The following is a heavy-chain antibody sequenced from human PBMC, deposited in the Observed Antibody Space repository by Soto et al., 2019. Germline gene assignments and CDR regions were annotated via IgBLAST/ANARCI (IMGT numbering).Heavy chain of an antibody. CDR3: ARAVVVVVAATFWFDP. V-gene: IGHV4-31*03. Sequence: QVQLQESGPGLVKPSQTLSLTCTVSGGSISSGGYYWSWIRQHPGKGLEWIGYIYYSGSTYYTPSLKSRVTISVDTSKNQFSLKLSSVTAADTAVYYCARAVVVVVAATFWFDPWGQGTLVTVSS. J-gene: IGHJ5*02. CDR2: IYYSGST. CDR1: GGSISSGGYY. D-gene: IGHD2-15*01.